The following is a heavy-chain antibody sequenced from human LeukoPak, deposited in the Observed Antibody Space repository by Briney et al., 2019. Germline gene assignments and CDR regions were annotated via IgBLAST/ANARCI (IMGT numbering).Heavy chain of an antibody. CDR2: ISDSGGST. J-gene: IGHJ6*03. D-gene: IGHD4-11*01. Sequence: GGSLRLSCAVSGITLSNYGMSWVRQAPGKGLEWVAGISDSGGSTNYADSVKGRFTISRDNPKNTLYLQMNSLRAEDTAVYYCASCTVTTYDYYYYMDVWGKGTTVTVSS. CDR1: GITLSNYG. CDR3: ASCTVTTYDYYYYMDV. V-gene: IGHV3-23*01.